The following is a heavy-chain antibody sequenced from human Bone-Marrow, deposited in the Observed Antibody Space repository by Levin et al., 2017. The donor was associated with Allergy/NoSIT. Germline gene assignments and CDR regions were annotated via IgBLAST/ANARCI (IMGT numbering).Heavy chain of an antibody. V-gene: IGHV3-53*01. CDR2: IYGGGST. D-gene: IGHD1-1*01. CDR3: ATSYVGATGYFDY. J-gene: IGHJ4*01. CDR1: ELNVTRNY. Sequence: GESLKISCVVSELNVTRNYMNWVRQAPGKGLEWVSVIYGGGSTYYADSVSGRFTVSRDTSKNRLYLEMNSLRAEDTAVYYCATSYVGATGYFDYWGHGTLVTVSS.